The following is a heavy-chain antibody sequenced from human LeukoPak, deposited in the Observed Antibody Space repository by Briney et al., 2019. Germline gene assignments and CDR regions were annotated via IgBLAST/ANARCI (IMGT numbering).Heavy chain of an antibody. J-gene: IGHJ4*02. CDR1: GGSISSGGYY. Sequence: PSQTLSLTCTVSGGSISSGGYYWSWIRQHPGKGLEWIGYIYYSGSTYYSPSLKSRVTISVDTSKNQFSLKLSSVTAADTAVYYCARAYCGGDCYAESSLIDYWGQGTLVTVSS. CDR2: IYYSGST. V-gene: IGHV4-31*03. D-gene: IGHD2-21*02. CDR3: ARAYCGGDCYAESSLIDY.